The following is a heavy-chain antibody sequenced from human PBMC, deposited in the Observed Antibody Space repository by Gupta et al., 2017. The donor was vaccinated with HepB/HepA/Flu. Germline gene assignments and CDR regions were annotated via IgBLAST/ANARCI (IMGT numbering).Heavy chain of an antibody. J-gene: IGHJ4*02. Sequence: EVQLVESGGGLVKPGGSLRLSCAASGFTFSNAWMSWVRQAPGKGLEWVGRIKSKPDGGTTDYAAPVKGRFTISRDHSKNTLYLQMNSLKTEDTAVYYCTTVVATGGFDYWGQGTLVTVSS. V-gene: IGHV3-15*01. CDR3: TTVVATGGFDY. CDR2: IKSKPDGGTT. D-gene: IGHD5-12*01. CDR1: GFTFSNAW.